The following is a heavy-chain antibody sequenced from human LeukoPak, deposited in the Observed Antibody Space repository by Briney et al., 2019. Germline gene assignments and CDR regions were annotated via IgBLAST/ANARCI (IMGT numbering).Heavy chain of an antibody. CDR1: GFTFDDYA. CDR2: ISWNSGSI. CDR3: AKALGYSYGNWFDP. J-gene: IGHJ5*02. D-gene: IGHD5-18*01. Sequence: GRSLRLSCAASGFTFDDYAMHWVRQAPGKGLEWVSGISWNSGSIGYADSVKGRFTISRVNAKNSLYLQMNSLRAEDTALYYCAKALGYSYGNWFDPWGQGTLVTVSS. V-gene: IGHV3-9*01.